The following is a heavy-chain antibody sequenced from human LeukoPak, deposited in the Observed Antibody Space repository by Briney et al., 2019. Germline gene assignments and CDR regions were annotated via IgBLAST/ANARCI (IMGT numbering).Heavy chain of an antibody. CDR2: IYYSGRT. CDR3: ARRRYFDGSGYLE. J-gene: IGHJ1*01. Sequence: SETLSLTCSVSGDSVSRSDSYWDWTRQPPGKGLEWIGTIYYSGRTYYSPSLKSRVTMSVDPSNNQFSLNLSSVTAAATALYYCARRRYFDGSGYLEWGQGTLLSVSS. D-gene: IGHD3-22*01. V-gene: IGHV4-39*01. CDR1: GDSVSRSDSY.